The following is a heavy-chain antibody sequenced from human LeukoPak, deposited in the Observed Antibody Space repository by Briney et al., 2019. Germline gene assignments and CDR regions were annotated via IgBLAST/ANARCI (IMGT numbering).Heavy chain of an antibody. Sequence: SETLSLTCAVSGYSISSGYYWGWIRQPPGKGLEWIGSIYHSGSTYYNPSLKSRVTISVDTSKNQFSLKLSSVTAADTAVYYCARLCAFDIWGQGTMVTVSS. CDR1: GYSISSGYY. V-gene: IGHV4-38-2*01. CDR3: ARLCAFDI. CDR2: IYHSGST. J-gene: IGHJ3*02.